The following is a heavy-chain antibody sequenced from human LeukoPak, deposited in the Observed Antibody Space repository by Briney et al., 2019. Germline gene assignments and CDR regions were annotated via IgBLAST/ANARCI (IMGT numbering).Heavy chain of an antibody. CDR3: ARHPDYCSSTSCYLFDY. V-gene: IGHV3-48*01. J-gene: IGHJ4*02. Sequence: PGGSLRLSCAASGFNLSSYSMNWARQAPGKGLEWVSYISSSSSTIYYADSVKGRFTISRDNAKNSRYLQMSSLRAEDTAVYYCARHPDYCSSTSCYLFDYWGQGTLVTVSS. CDR2: ISSSSSTI. D-gene: IGHD2-2*01. CDR1: GFNLSSYS.